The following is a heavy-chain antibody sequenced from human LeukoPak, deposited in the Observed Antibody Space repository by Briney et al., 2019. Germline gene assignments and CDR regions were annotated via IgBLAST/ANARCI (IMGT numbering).Heavy chain of an antibody. Sequence: PGGSLRLSCAASGFTFTSHWMHWVRQTPGKGLVWVSGIKNDGNDTAYADSVKGRFTISRDNAKNTLYLQMDSLRAEDTAVYYCARDMSPTVFDFWGQGTLVTVSS. J-gene: IGHJ4*02. CDR2: IKNDGNDT. D-gene: IGHD3-16*01. CDR1: GFTFTSHW. CDR3: ARDMSPTVFDF. V-gene: IGHV3-74*01.